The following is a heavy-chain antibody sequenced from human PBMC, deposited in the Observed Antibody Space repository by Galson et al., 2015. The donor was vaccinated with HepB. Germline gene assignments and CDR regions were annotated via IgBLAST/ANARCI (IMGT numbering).Heavy chain of an antibody. CDR3: ARSSSSSRDYYYYYYMDV. J-gene: IGHJ6*03. V-gene: IGHV5-51*03. CDR2: IYPGDSDT. Sequence: QSGAEVKKPGESLKISCKGSGYSFTSYWIGWVRQMPGKGLEWMGIIYPGDSDTRYSPSFQGQVTISADKSISTAYLQWSSLKASDTAMYYCARSSSSSRDYYYYYYMDVWGKGTTVTVSS. D-gene: IGHD6-6*01. CDR1: GYSFTSYW.